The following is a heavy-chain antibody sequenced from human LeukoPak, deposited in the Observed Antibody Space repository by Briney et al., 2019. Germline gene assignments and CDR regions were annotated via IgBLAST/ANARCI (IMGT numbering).Heavy chain of an antibody. V-gene: IGHV1-18*01. Sequence: GASVQVSCKASGYTFTSYGISWVRQAPGQGLEWMGWISAYNGNTKYVQKLQGRVTMTTDSSTSTAYMELRSLTSDDTAVYYCARWYCGGGSCYSCYYGMDVWGQGTTVTVSS. CDR3: ARWYCGGGSCYSCYYGMDV. CDR2: ISAYNGNT. D-gene: IGHD2-15*01. CDR1: GYTFTSYG. J-gene: IGHJ6*02.